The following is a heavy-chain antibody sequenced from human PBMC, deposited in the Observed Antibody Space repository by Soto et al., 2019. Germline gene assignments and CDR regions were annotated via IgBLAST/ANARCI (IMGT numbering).Heavy chain of an antibody. CDR1: GLALTCNY. V-gene: IGHV1-46*01. CDR2: INPSGGST. D-gene: IGHD5-18*01. CDR3: ARDPTVDTAMVFDY. Sequence: SKARGLALTCNYMHWVRQATGQGLEWMGIINPSGGSTSYAQKFQGRVTMTRDTSTSTVYMELSSLRSEDTAVYYRARDPTVDTAMVFDYWGQGTLVTVSS. J-gene: IGHJ4*02.